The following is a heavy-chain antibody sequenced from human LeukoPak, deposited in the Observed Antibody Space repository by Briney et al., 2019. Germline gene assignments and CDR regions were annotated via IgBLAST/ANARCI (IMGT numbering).Heavy chain of an antibody. CDR2: IKSKTDGGAT. D-gene: IGHD1-1*01. J-gene: IGHJ4*02. V-gene: IGHV3-15*01. Sequence: GGSLRLSCAASGLIFSNVWMSWVRQAPGKGLEWVGRIKSKTDGGATDYAAPVKGRFTISRDDSKNTLYLQMNSLRAEDTAVYYCANDDDDTARGLYWGQGTLVTVSS. CDR3: ANDDDDTARGLY. CDR1: GLIFSNVW.